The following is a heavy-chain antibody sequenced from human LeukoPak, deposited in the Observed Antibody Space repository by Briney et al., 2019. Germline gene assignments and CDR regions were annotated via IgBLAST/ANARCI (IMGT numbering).Heavy chain of an antibody. CDR2: IDPSDSYT. J-gene: IGHJ4*02. CDR3: ARQAVEMATVWPFDY. V-gene: IGHV5-10-1*01. CDR1: GYSFTSYW. Sequence: GESLKISCKGSGYSFTSYWISWVRQMPGKGLEWMGRIDPSDSYTNYSPSFQGHVTISADKSISTAYLQWSSLKASDAAMYYCARQAVEMATVWPFDYRGQGTLGTVSS. D-gene: IGHD5-24*01.